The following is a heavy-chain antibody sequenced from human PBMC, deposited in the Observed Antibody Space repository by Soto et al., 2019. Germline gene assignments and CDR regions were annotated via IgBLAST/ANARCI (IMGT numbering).Heavy chain of an antibody. V-gene: IGHV3-7*01. CDR1: EFNVMSYW. CDR3: ERDQVGVGAQYGMDV. D-gene: IGHD3-3*01. J-gene: IGHJ6*02. Sequence: GGSLRLSCAVSEFNVMSYWMSWVRQAPGKGLEWVASIKEDGSEIYYLQSVRGRFTISRDNAMNSLYLQMNSLRAEDTAVYYCERDQVGVGAQYGMDVWGQGTTVTVSS. CDR2: IKEDGSEI.